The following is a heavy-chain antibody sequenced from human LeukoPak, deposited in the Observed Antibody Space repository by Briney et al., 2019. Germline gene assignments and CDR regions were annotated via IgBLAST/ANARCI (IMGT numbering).Heavy chain of an antibody. CDR2: ISYDGSNK. D-gene: IGHD2-21*02. V-gene: IGHV3-30-3*01. CDR3: GRDGVTSSVDY. Sequence: PGGSLRLSCAASGFTFSSYAMHWVRQAPGKGLEWVAVISYDGSNKYYADSAKGRFTISRDNAKNSLYLQMNSLRAEDTAVYYCGRDGVTSSVDYWGQGTLVTVSS. J-gene: IGHJ4*02. CDR1: GFTFSSYA.